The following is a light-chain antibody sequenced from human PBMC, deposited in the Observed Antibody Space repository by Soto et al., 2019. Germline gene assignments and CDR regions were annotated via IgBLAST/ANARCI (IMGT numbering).Light chain of an antibody. V-gene: IGLV1-47*01. J-gene: IGLJ1*01. CDR3: AAWDASLSGHV. CDR1: SSNIGSNH. Sequence: QSVLTQPPSASGTPGQRVTISCSGSSSNIGSNHVYWYQHLPGRAPKLLIYRNNQRPSGVPDRFSGSKSGTSAPLAISGLRSEDEADYYCAAWDASLSGHVFGTGTKV. CDR2: RNN.